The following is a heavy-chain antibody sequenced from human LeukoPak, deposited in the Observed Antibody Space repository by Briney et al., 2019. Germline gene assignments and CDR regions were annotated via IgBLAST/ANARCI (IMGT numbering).Heavy chain of an antibody. Sequence: GASLKVSCKASGYTFTGYYMHWVRQAPGQGLEWMGWINPNSGGTNYAQRFQGRVTMTRDTSISTAYMELSRLRSDDTAVYYCARDTVSGWFDPWGQGTLVTVSS. CDR2: INPNSGGT. J-gene: IGHJ5*02. CDR3: ARDTVSGWFDP. D-gene: IGHD4-17*01. V-gene: IGHV1-2*02. CDR1: GYTFTGYY.